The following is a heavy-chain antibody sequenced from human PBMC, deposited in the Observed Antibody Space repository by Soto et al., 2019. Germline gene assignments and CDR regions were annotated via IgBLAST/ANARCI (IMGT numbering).Heavy chain of an antibody. V-gene: IGHV3-23*01. J-gene: IGHJ4*02. CDR2: IRVGGTYT. CDR3: AKGGILESLLRPFVRLHFDS. CDR1: GFPFSSYA. D-gene: IGHD3-3*01. Sequence: EVQLLESGGGLVQPGKSLRLSCAASGFPFSSYAMGWVRQAPGKGLEWVSTIRVGGTYTYYADSVKGRLTISRDNPKNTLYLKLNSLRVDDTAVYFCAKGGILESLLRPFVRLHFDSWGQGTLVTVSS.